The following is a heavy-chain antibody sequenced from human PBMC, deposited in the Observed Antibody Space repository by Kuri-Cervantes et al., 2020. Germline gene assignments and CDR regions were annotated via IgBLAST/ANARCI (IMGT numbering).Heavy chain of an antibody. CDR1: GGSISSYY. D-gene: IGHD2-2*01. Sequence: GSLRLSCTVSGGSISSYYWSWIRQPPGKGLEWIGRIYTSGSTNYNPSLKSRVTISVDTSKNQFSLKLSSVTAADTAVYYCARDRPSAHSYGMDVWGQGTTVTVSS. CDR3: ARDRPSAHSYGMDV. V-gene: IGHV4-4*07. J-gene: IGHJ6*02. CDR2: IYTSGST.